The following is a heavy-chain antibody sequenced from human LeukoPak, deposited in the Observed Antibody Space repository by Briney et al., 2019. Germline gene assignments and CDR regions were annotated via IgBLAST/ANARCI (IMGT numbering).Heavy chain of an antibody. Sequence: SESLSLTCTVSGGSISSYYWSWSWPPPGKGLEWIGYIYYSGSTNYNPSLKSRVTISVDTSKNQFSLKRSSVTAADTAVYYCARRYRPFDYWGQGTLVTVSS. CDR3: ARRYRPFDY. D-gene: IGHD2-15*01. J-gene: IGHJ4*02. CDR2: IYYSGST. V-gene: IGHV4-59*01. CDR1: GGSISSYY.